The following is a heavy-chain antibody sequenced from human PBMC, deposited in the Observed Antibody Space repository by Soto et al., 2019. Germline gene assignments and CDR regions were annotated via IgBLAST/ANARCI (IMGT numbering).Heavy chain of an antibody. V-gene: IGHV4-59*01. Sequence: SETLSLTCTVSGGSISSYYWSWIRQPPGKGLEWIGYIYYSGSTNYNPSLKSRVTISVDTSKNQFSLKLSPVTAADTAVYYCARGARRADAFDIWGQGTMVTVSS. CDR1: GGSISSYY. J-gene: IGHJ3*02. CDR3: ARGARRADAFDI. CDR2: IYYSGST.